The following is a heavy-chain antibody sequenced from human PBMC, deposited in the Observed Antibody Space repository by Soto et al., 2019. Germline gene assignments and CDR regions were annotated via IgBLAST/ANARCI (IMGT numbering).Heavy chain of an antibody. D-gene: IGHD2-8*01. V-gene: IGHV3-23*01. Sequence: EVQLLQSGGGLAQPGTSLRLSCAASGFTFKYYAMTWVRQAPGKGLEWVSTNSGSGDKTDYADSVKGRFRVSRANSKDPLYLQMDSLRADDTALYYCARESKWYGGQYFQDWGQGTLVTVSS. CDR3: ARESKWYGGQYFQD. CDR2: NSGSGDKT. CDR1: GFTFKYYA. J-gene: IGHJ1*01.